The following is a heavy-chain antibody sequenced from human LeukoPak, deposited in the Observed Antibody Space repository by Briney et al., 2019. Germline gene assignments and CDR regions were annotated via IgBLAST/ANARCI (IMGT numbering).Heavy chain of an antibody. Sequence: GGSLRLSCAASGFTFSSHAMAWVRQAPGKGLEWVSAIGGSSGSTYYADSVKGRFTISRDNSKNTVYLQMNYLRADDTAVYYYARDPGVVAFHYLDFWGQGTLVTVSS. V-gene: IGHV3-23*01. J-gene: IGHJ4*02. CDR1: GFTFSSHA. CDR3: ARDPGVVAFHYLDF. D-gene: IGHD3-3*01. CDR2: IGGSSGST.